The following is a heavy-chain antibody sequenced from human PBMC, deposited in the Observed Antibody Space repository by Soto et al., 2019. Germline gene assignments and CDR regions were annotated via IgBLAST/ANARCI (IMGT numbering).Heavy chain of an antibody. Sequence: PGGSLRLSCAASGFTFSSYSMNWVRQAPGKGLEWVSYISSSSSTIYYADSVKGRFTISRDNAKNSLYLQRNSLRDEDTAVYYCAREESVLMVYASGTYYYYGMDVWGQGTTVTVSS. J-gene: IGHJ6*02. D-gene: IGHD2-8*01. CDR1: GFTFSSYS. V-gene: IGHV3-48*02. CDR2: ISSSSSTI. CDR3: AREESVLMVYASGTYYYYGMDV.